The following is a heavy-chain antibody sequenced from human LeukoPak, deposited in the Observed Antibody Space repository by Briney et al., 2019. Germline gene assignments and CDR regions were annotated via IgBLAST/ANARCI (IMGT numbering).Heavy chain of an antibody. J-gene: IGHJ4*02. CDR3: TRGMLRQPPDY. Sequence: PGGSLRLSCAASGFTFNSYSMHRLRQAPGQGLEWVAAITDDDTYKVYADSVKGRLTISRDNSKNTLYLQMNSLRVEDTAIYYCTRGMLRQPPDYWGQGVLVTVSS. V-gene: IGHV3-30-3*01. D-gene: IGHD3-10*02. CDR2: ITDDDTYK. CDR1: GFTFNSYS.